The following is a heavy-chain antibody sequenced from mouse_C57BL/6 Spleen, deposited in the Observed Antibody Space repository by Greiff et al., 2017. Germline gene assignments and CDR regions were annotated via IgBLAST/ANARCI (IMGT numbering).Heavy chain of an antibody. D-gene: IGHD1-1*01. CDR3: ASPTTVGYFDV. Sequence: EVKVEESGPGLVKPSQSLSLTCSVTGYSITSGYYWNWIRQFPGNKLEWMGYISYDGSNNYNPSLKNRISITRDTSKNQCFLKLNSVTTEDTATDYCASPTTVGYFDVWGTGTTVTVSS. CDR2: ISYDGSN. V-gene: IGHV3-6*01. J-gene: IGHJ1*03. CDR1: GYSITSGYY.